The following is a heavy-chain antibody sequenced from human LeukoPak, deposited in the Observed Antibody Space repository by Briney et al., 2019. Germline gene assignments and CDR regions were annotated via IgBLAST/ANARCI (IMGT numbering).Heavy chain of an antibody. CDR1: GGSIGPYY. Sequence: SETLSLTCIISGGSIGPYYWSWIRQAAGKGPEWVGRIYTTGTADYNPSLKGRVFLSVDTSKNQFSLKVTSVTAADTAVYYCASVRAMVRFDYWGQGTLVTVSS. V-gene: IGHV4-4*07. CDR3: ASVRAMVRFDY. J-gene: IGHJ4*02. CDR2: IYTTGTA. D-gene: IGHD3-10*01.